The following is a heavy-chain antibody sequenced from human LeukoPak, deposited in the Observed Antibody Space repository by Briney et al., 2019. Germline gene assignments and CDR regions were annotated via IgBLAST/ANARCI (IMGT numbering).Heavy chain of an antibody. Sequence: GGSLRLSCAASGFTFSSYAMSWVRQAPGKGLEWVSAISGSGGSTYYADSVKGRFTLSRDNSKNTLYPQMNSLRAEDTAVYYCAKDSSGGYDYVWGSYPLSYWGQGTLVTVSS. V-gene: IGHV3-23*01. D-gene: IGHD3-16*02. J-gene: IGHJ4*02. CDR3: AKDSSGGYDYVWGSYPLSY. CDR2: ISGSGGST. CDR1: GFTFSSYA.